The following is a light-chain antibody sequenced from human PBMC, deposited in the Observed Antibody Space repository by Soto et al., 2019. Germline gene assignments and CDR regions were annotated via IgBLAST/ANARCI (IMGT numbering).Light chain of an antibody. CDR2: GAS. V-gene: IGKV3-20*01. Sequence: EIVLTQSPGTLSLSPGEGATLSCRASQSIGGNFLAWYQQRRGQAPRLLIHGASNRATGIPDRFSGSGSGTDFTLTITRLEPEDFAVYYCHQYGNSPHTFGQGTKLEIK. CDR3: HQYGNSPHT. CDR1: QSIGGNF. J-gene: IGKJ2*01.